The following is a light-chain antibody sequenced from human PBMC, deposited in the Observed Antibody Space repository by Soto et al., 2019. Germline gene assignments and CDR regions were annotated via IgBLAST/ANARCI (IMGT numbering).Light chain of an antibody. Sequence: EIVMTQSPATLSVSPGERATLSCRASLSVSRNLAWYQQKPGQAPRLLIYGASTRATGIPARFSGSGSGTEFTLTISSLQSEDFAVYYCQQYNNWPITFGQGTRLEI. CDR1: LSVSRN. CDR3: QQYNNWPIT. CDR2: GAS. J-gene: IGKJ5*01. V-gene: IGKV3-15*01.